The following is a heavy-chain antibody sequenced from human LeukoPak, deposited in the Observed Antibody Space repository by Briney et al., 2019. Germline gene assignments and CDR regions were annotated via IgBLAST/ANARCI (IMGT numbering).Heavy chain of an antibody. D-gene: IGHD6-13*01. CDR3: ARDYGKQQAWGY. Sequence: PGGSLRLSCAVSGFTVSSNYMSWVRQAPGKGLEWVSVIYSGGSTYYADSVKGRFTISRDNSKNTLYLQMNSLRAEDTAVYYCARDYGKQQAWGYWGQGTLVTVSS. J-gene: IGHJ4*02. CDR1: GFTVSSNY. V-gene: IGHV3-53*01. CDR2: IYSGGST.